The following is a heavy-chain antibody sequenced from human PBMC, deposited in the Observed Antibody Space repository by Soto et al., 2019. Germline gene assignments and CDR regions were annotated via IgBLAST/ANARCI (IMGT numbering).Heavy chain of an antibody. V-gene: IGHV1-46*01. Sequence: ASVKVSCKASGYTFTSYYMHWVRHAPGQGLEWMGIINPSGGSTSYAQKFQGRVTMTRDTSTSTVYMELSSLRSEDTAVYYCARDYSGDYVIDYWGQGTLVTVSS. D-gene: IGHD4-17*01. J-gene: IGHJ4*02. CDR1: GYTFTSYY. CDR2: INPSGGST. CDR3: ARDYSGDYVIDY.